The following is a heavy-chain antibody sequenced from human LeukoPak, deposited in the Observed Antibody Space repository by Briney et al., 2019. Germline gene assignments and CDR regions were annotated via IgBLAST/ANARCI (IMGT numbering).Heavy chain of an antibody. Sequence: PGGSLRLSCAASGFTFSSYEMNWVRQAPGKGLEWVSYISSSGSTIYYADSVKGRFTISRDNAKNSLYLQMNSLRAEDTAVYYCVKDPHCSTTGCYEHFQHWGQGTLVTVSS. CDR3: VKDPHCSTTGCYEHFQH. CDR2: ISSSGSTI. J-gene: IGHJ1*01. V-gene: IGHV3-48*03. D-gene: IGHD2-2*01. CDR1: GFTFSSYE.